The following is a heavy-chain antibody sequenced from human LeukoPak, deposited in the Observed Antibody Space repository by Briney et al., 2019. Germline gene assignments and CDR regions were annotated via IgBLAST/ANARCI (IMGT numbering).Heavy chain of an antibody. Sequence: SETLSLTCAVSGGSISSSNWWSWVRQPPGKGLEWIGEIYHSGSTNYNPSLKSRVTISVDTSKNQFSLKLSSVTAADTAVYYCARRLGNGYYDSSGYYYLYSTYVDYWGQGTLVTVSS. V-gene: IGHV4-4*02. CDR1: GGSISSSNW. D-gene: IGHD3-22*01. CDR3: ARRLGNGYYDSSGYYYLYSTYVDY. CDR2: IYHSGST. J-gene: IGHJ4*02.